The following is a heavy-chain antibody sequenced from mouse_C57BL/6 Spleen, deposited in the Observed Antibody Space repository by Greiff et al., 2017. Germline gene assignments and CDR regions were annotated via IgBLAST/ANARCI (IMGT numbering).Heavy chain of an antibody. D-gene: IGHD1-1*01. CDR2: INYDGSST. CDR1: GFTFSDYY. V-gene: IGHV5-16*01. J-gene: IGHJ1*03. CDR3: ARDITTVVGYFDV. Sequence: EVKVVESEGGLVQPGSSMKLSCTASGFTFSDYYMAWVRQVPEKGLEWVANINYDGSSTYYLDSLKSRFIISRDNAKNILYLQMSSLKSEDTATYYCARDITTVVGYFDVWGTGTTVTVSS.